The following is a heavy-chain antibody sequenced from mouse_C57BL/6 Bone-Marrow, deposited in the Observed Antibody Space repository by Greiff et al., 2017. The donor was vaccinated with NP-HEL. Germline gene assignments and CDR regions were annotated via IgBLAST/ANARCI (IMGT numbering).Heavy chain of an antibody. CDR1: GYTFTSYW. J-gene: IGHJ2*01. CDR2: INPSNGGT. CDR3: AISTMITTCHFDY. Sequence: VQLQQPGTELVKPGASVKLSCKASGYTFTSYWMHWVKQRPGQGLEWIGNINPSNGGTNYNEKFKSKATLTVDKSSSTAYMQLSSLTSEDSAVYYCAISTMITTCHFDYWGQGTTLTVSS. D-gene: IGHD2-4*01. V-gene: IGHV1-53*01.